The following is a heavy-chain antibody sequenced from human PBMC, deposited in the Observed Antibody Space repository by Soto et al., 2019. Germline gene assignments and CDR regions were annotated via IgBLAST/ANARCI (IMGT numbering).Heavy chain of an antibody. D-gene: IGHD3-10*01. V-gene: IGHV5-51*01. CDR1: GYSFTSYW. CDR2: IYPGDSDT. J-gene: IGHJ6*02. CDR3: AGGGVRGVITRTRDYYGMDV. Sequence: PGESLKIPCKGSGYSFTSYWSGWVRQMPGKGLEWMGIIYPGDSDTRYSPSFQGQVTISADRSISTAYLQWSSLKASDTAMYYCAGGGVRGVITRTRDYYGMDVWGQGTTVTAP.